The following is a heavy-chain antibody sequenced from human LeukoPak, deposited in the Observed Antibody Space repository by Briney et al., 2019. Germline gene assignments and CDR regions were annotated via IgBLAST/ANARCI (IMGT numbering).Heavy chain of an antibody. CDR1: GFTFSNSV. CDR2: IGASGVDR. D-gene: IGHD3-22*01. J-gene: IGHJ4*02. V-gene: IGHV3-23*01. Sequence: GGSLRLSCAASGFTFSNSVMSWVRQAPGKGLEWVSAIGASGVDRIYADSVKGRFTISRDNSKNTLYLQMNSLRAEDTALYFCANYYFDTSSSSRGGFDYWGQGTLVTVSS. CDR3: ANYYFDTSSSSRGGFDY.